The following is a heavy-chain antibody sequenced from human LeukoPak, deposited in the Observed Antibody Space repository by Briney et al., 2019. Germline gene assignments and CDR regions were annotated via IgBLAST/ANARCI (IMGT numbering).Heavy chain of an antibody. Sequence: GGSLRLSCAASGFTFSSYWMSWVRQAPGKGLEWVSAISGSGGSTYYADSVKGRFTISRDNSKNTLYLQMNSLRAEDTAVYYCAKDEYSSSPYYYYGMDVWGQGTTVTVSS. CDR1: GFTFSSYW. CDR3: AKDEYSSSPYYYYGMDV. D-gene: IGHD6-6*01. J-gene: IGHJ6*02. V-gene: IGHV3-23*01. CDR2: ISGSGGST.